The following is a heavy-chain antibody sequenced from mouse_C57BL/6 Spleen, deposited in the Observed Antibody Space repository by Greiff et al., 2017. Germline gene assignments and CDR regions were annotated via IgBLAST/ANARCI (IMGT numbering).Heavy chain of an antibody. D-gene: IGHD2-3*01. CDR1: GYTFTSYW. Sequence: VQLQQPGAELVMPGASVKLSCKASGYTFTSYWMHWVKQRPGQGLEWIGEIDPSDSYTNYNQKFKGKSTLTVDKSSSTAYMQLSSLTSEDSAVYYCARGLLRIAMDYWGQGTSVTVSS. V-gene: IGHV1-69*01. CDR2: IDPSDSYT. J-gene: IGHJ4*01. CDR3: ARGLLRIAMDY.